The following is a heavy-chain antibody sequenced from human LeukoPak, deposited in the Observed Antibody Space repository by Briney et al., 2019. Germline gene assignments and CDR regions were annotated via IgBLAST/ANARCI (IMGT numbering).Heavy chain of an antibody. CDR2: IYYSGST. Sequence: SETLSLTCTVPGGSISSYYWSWIRQPPGKGLEWIGYIYYSGSTNYNPSLKSRVTISVDTSKNQFSLKLSSVTAADTAVYYCAREFNYDFWSGSYFDYWGQGTLVTVSS. CDR1: GGSISSYY. V-gene: IGHV4-59*01. CDR3: AREFNYDFWSGSYFDY. D-gene: IGHD3-3*01. J-gene: IGHJ4*02.